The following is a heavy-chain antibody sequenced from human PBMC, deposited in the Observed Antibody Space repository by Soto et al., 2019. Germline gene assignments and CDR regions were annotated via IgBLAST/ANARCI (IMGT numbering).Heavy chain of an antibody. CDR3: ARTGSFTLGFYYDGMDV. CDR2: IYPGDSDT. V-gene: IGHV5-51*01. D-gene: IGHD7-27*01. J-gene: IGHJ6*02. CDR1: GYSFASYW. Sequence: PGESLKISCQGSGYSFASYWIGWVRQMAGKDLEWIGIIYPGDSDTRYSPSFQGQVTISADEALRTAYLQWTSLKASDTALYYCARTGSFTLGFYYDGMDVWGQGTTVTVSS.